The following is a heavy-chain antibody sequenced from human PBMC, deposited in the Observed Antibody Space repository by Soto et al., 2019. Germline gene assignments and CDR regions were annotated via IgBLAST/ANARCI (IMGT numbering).Heavy chain of an antibody. CDR2: IYYSGST. V-gene: IGHV4-39*07. CDR1: GGSISSSSYY. D-gene: IGHD6-19*01. Sequence: SETLSLTCTVSGGSISSSSYYWGWIRQPPGKGLEWIGSIYYSGSTYYNPSLKSRVTISVDTSKNQFSLKLSSVTAADTAVYYCARDLPAVAGSWFDPWGQGTLVTVSS. J-gene: IGHJ5*02. CDR3: ARDLPAVAGSWFDP.